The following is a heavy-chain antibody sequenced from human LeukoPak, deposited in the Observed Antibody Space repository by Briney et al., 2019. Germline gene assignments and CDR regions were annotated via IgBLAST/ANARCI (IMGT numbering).Heavy chain of an antibody. CDR1: GFTFSNYA. Sequence: GGSLRLSCVASGFTFSNYAMHWVRQAPGKGLEWVAVISYDGSNKYYADSVKGRFTISRDNAKNSLYLQMNSLRAEDTAVYYCAKGRDSGYDYWGQGTLVTVSS. CDR2: ISYDGSNK. CDR3: AKGRDSGYDY. D-gene: IGHD5-12*01. J-gene: IGHJ4*02. V-gene: IGHV3-30*04.